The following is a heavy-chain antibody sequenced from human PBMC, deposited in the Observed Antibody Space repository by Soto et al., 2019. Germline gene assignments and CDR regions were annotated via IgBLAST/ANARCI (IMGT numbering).Heavy chain of an antibody. D-gene: IGHD2-15*01. CDR1: GGSISSSSYY. V-gene: IGHV4-39*01. J-gene: IGHJ5*02. CDR2: IYYSGST. CDR3: ARGGVDIVVVVAASEGNWFDP. Sequence: SETLSLTCTVSGGSISSSSYYWGWIRQPPGKGLEWIGSIYYSGSTYYNPSLKSRVTISVDTSKNQFSLKLSSVTAADTAVYYCARGGVDIVVVVAASEGNWFDPWGQGTLVTVSS.